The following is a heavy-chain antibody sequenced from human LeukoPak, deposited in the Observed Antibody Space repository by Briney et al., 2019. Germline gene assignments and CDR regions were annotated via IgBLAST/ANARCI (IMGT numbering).Heavy chain of an antibody. V-gene: IGHV3-48*04. Sequence: PGGSLRLSCAASGSTFSSHTMNWVRQAPGKGLEWISYISSTSSVIYYADSVKGRFTISRDNAKNSLYLRMTSLRAEDTAVYYCARNLPAADYWGQGTLVTVSS. D-gene: IGHD2-2*01. CDR3: ARNLPAADY. J-gene: IGHJ4*02. CDR1: GSTFSSHT. CDR2: ISSTSSVI.